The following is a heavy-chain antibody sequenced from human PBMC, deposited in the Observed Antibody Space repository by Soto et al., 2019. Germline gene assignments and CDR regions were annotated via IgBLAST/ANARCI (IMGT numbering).Heavy chain of an antibody. CDR3: ARRDTPPTGPYFDS. CDR2: IYWNDDK. V-gene: IGHV2-5*01. Sequence: SGPTLVNPTQTLTLTCTFSGFSLSTSGLGVGWIRQPPGKALEWLALIYWNDDKRYSPSLKNRLTITRDTSKNQVVLTVTNMDPVDTATYYCARRDTPPTGPYFDSWGQGTLVTVSS. CDR1: GFSLSTSGLG. J-gene: IGHJ4*02. D-gene: IGHD2-15*01.